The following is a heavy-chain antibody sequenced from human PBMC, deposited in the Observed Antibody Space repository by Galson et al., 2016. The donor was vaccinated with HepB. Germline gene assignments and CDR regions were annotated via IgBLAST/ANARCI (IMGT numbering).Heavy chain of an antibody. Sequence: SLRLSCAASGFTFTDYYMSWIRQAPGKGLEWISYISTSSTYTNYADSVKGRFTISRDNAKNSLYLQMNSLRAEDTAVYFCARDSTYYYRSAYYDTLDIWGQGTMVTVSS. D-gene: IGHD3-22*01. V-gene: IGHV3-11*05. CDR3: ARDSTYYYRSAYYDTLDI. CDR2: ISTSSTYT. J-gene: IGHJ3*02. CDR1: GFTFTDYY.